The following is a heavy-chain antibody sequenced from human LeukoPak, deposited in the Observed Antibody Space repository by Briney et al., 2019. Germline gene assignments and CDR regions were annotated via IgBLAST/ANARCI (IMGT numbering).Heavy chain of an antibody. CDR2: VNPNNGDT. V-gene: IGHV1-2*02. CDR3: ARDQGRLVLRVVFDY. CDR1: GYTFTGYY. Sequence: ASVKVSCKASGYTFTGYYMHWVRQAPGQGLEWMGWVNPNNGDTTYAQNFQGRVTMTRDTSISTAYMGLSRLRSDDTAMYYCARDQGRLVLRVVFDYWGQGTLLTVSS. J-gene: IGHJ4*02. D-gene: IGHD3-10*01.